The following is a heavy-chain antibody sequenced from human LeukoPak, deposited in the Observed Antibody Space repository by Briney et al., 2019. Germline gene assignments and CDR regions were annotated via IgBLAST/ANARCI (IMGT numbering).Heavy chain of an antibody. J-gene: IGHJ4*02. CDR2: ISNDGARK. D-gene: IGHD3-9*01. Sequence: GGSLRLSCAASGFPFSSYGMAWVRQAPGKGLEWMAVISNDGARKDYADSVKGRFTISRDNSKNTLYLQMNSLRVEDMAVYYCAKDLTELTLALNCWGQGTLDTVSS. V-gene: IGHV3-30*18. CDR3: AKDLTELTLALNC. CDR1: GFPFSSYG.